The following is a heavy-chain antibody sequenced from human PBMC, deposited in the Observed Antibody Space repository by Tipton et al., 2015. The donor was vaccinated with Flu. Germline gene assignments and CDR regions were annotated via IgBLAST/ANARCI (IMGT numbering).Heavy chain of an antibody. Sequence: TLSLTCTVSGGSITRTNYYWSWIRQPAGEGLEWIGRIYTTGSTNYNPSLENRLTISIDTSRNQVSLNVTSVTAADTARYYCARDGPGGKYTDWGQRSLVAVSS. D-gene: IGHD1-26*01. J-gene: IGHJ4*02. V-gene: IGHV4-61*02. CDR1: GGSITRTNYY. CDR3: ARDGPGGKYTD. CDR2: IYTTGST.